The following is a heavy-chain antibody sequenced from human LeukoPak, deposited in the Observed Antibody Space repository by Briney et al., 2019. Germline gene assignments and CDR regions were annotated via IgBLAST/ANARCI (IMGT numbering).Heavy chain of an antibody. J-gene: IGHJ4*02. D-gene: IGHD3-22*01. V-gene: IGHV3-33*01. CDR2: IWYDGSNK. CDR1: GFTFSSYG. CDR3: ARESPPRFGMIVDDY. Sequence: PGRSLRLSCAASGFTFSSYGMHWVRQAPGKGLEWVAVIWYDGSNKYYADSVKGRFTISRDNSKNTLYLQMNSLRAEDTAVYYCARESPPRFGMIVDDYWGQGTLVTVSS.